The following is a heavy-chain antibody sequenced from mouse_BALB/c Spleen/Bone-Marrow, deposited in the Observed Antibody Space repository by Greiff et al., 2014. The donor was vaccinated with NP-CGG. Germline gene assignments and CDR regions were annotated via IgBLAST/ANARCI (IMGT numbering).Heavy chain of an antibody. CDR3: ARDENYDIYWYFDV. J-gene: IGHJ1*01. D-gene: IGHD1-1*01. CDR1: GFTFTDYY. V-gene: IGHV7-3*02. Sequence: VQLQQPGGGLVQPGGSLRLSCATSGFTFTDYYMSWVRQTPGKALEWLVFIRNKANGYTADYSVSVKGRFTISRDNSQNILYLQMNTLRAEDSATYYCARDENYDIYWYFDVWGAGTTVTVSS. CDR2: IRNKANGYTA.